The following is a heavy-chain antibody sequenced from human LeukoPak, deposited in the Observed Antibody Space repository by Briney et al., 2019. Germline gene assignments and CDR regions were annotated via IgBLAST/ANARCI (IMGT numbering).Heavy chain of an antibody. J-gene: IGHJ4*02. V-gene: IGHV4-39*01. D-gene: IGHD1-26*01. CDR1: GGSISSSSYY. Sequence: PSETLSLTCTVSGGSISSSSYYWGWIRQPPGKGLEWIGSIYYSGSTYYNPSLKSRVTISVDTSKNQFSLKLSSVTAADTAVYYCARRGGSYLDYWGQGTLATVSS. CDR3: ARRGGSYLDY. CDR2: IYYSGST.